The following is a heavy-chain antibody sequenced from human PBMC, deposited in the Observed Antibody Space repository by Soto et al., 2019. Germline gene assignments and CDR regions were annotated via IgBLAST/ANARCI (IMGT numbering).Heavy chain of an antibody. V-gene: IGHV3-21*01. CDR1: GFTFSRYS. Sequence: PGGSLRLSCAASGFTFSRYSMNWVRQAPGKGLEWVSSISSSSSYIYYADSVKGRFTISRDNAKNSLYLQMNSLRAEDTAVYYCARTPYDYPHWFDPWGQGTLVTVSS. CDR3: ARTPYDYPHWFDP. D-gene: IGHD5-12*01. CDR2: ISSSSSYI. J-gene: IGHJ5*02.